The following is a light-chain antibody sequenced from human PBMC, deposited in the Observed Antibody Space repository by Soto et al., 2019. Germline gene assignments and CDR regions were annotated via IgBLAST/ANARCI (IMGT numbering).Light chain of an antibody. J-gene: IGLJ1*01. CDR1: SSDVGGYNY. CDR3: SSYTSSTTLLI. Sequence: QSVLTQPASVSGSAEQSITLSCTGTSSDVGGYNYVSWYQHHPGKAPKLMIYEVSSRPSGVSYRFSGSKSGNTASLTISGLQADDEAEYYCSSYTSSTTLLIFGTGTKLTVL. CDR2: EVS. V-gene: IGLV2-14*01.